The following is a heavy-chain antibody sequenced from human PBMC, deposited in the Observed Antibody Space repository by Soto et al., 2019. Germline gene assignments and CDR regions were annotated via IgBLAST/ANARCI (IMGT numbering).Heavy chain of an antibody. J-gene: IGHJ4*02. CDR2: ISYDGSNK. V-gene: IGHV3-30-3*01. CDR1: GFTFSSYA. CDR3: ARDGWLQTHIDY. Sequence: GGSLRLSCAASGFTFSSYAMHWVRQAPGKGLEWVAVISYDGSNKYYADSVKGRFTISRDNSKNTLYLQMNSLRAEDTAVYYCARDGWLQTHIDYRGQGTLVTVSS. D-gene: IGHD5-12*01.